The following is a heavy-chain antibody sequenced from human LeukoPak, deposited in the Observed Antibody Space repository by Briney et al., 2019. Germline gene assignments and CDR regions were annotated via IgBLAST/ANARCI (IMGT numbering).Heavy chain of an antibody. Sequence: PEESLQISCKGIGSSFTSYWIGWVRQVPGKGLEWMGVIFPGDSRTRYNPSFQGQVTISVDKSISTAYLQWVSLKASDTAMYYCACRDLTSTWSYPWGQGTLVTVSS. CDR3: ACRDLTSTWSYP. CDR2: IFPGDSRT. CDR1: GSSFTSYW. J-gene: IGHJ5*02. V-gene: IGHV5-51*01. D-gene: IGHD2-2*01.